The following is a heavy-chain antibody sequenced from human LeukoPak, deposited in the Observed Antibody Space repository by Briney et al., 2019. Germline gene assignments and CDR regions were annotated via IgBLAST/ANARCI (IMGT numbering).Heavy chain of an antibody. D-gene: IGHD6-13*01. Sequence: GGSLRLSCAASGFTFSSYSMNWVRQAPGKGLEWVSSISSSSSYIYYADSVKGRFTISRDNAKNSLYLQMNSLRAEDTAVYYCASAYSSSWKVDVWGQGTTVTVSS. CDR3: ASAYSSSWKVDV. CDR2: ISSSSSYI. CDR1: GFTFSSYS. V-gene: IGHV3-21*01. J-gene: IGHJ6*02.